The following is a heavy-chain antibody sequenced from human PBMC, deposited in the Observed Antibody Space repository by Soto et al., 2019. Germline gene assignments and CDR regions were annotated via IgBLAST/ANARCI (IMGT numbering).Heavy chain of an antibody. CDR3: ELTLYSSRQYGNYFDV. Sequence: QVTLKESGPVLVTPTETLTLTCTVSGFSLSNARMGVSWIRPPPGQALELLAHIFSNDENSYITSLKSRLTSTSNTSKCQVVRTMTNMEPVDTATYYCELTLYSSRQYGNYFDVWGQGTMVTVSS. J-gene: IGHJ4*02. D-gene: IGHD6-19*01. CDR2: IFSNDEN. CDR1: GFSLSNARMG. V-gene: IGHV2-26*01.